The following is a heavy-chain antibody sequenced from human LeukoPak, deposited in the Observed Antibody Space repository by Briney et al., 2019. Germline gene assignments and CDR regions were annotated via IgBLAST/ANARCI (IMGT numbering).Heavy chain of an antibody. CDR2: IYYSGST. J-gene: IGHJ4*02. Sequence: SETLSLTCTVSGGSISSGGYYWGWIRQHPGKGLEWIGYIYYSGSTYYNPSLKSRVTLSVDTSKNHFSLKLSSVTAADTAVYYCARLEWSDYGSTGFDYWGQGTLVTVSS. D-gene: IGHD3-10*01. CDR3: ARLEWSDYGSTGFDY. CDR1: GGSISSGGYY. V-gene: IGHV4-31*03.